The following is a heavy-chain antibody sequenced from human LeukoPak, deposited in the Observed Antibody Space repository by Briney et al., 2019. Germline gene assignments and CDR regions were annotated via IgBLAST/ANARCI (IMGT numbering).Heavy chain of an antibody. CDR3: ARGMDCSSTSCYSPYYYYYMDV. V-gene: IGHV1-2*02. D-gene: IGHD2-2*01. CDR1: GYTFTSYY. Sequence: ASVKVSCKASGYTFTSYYMHWVRQAPGQGLEWMGWINPNSGGTNYAQKFQGRVTMTRDTSISTAYMELSRLRSDDTAVYYCARGMDCSSTSCYSPYYYYYMDVWGKGTTVTVSS. J-gene: IGHJ6*03. CDR2: INPNSGGT.